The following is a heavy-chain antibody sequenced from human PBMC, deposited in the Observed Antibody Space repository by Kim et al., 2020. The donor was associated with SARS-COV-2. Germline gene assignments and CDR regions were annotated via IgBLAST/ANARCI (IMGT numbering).Heavy chain of an antibody. CDR2: IYSGGST. CDR3: ARDSSTILPRD. CDR1: GFTVNRNY. D-gene: IGHD3-3*01. Sequence: GGSLRLSCAASGFTVNRNYMSWVRQAPGKGLEWVSIIYSGGSTYYADSVKGRFTISRDNSKNTLYLQMNSLRAEDTAVYYCARDSSTILPRDWGQGTLVTVSS. J-gene: IGHJ4*02. V-gene: IGHV3-66*01.